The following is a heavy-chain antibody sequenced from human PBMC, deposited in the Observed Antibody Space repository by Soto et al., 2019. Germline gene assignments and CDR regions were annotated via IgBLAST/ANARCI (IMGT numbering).Heavy chain of an antibody. V-gene: IGHV5-51*01. Sequence: PGESLKISCKGYVYNFTKYWIAWVRQMPGKGLAWMGIIYPGDSETTYSPSFQGQVTISADKSITTAYLQWSSLKASDTAMFYCAVPRSDYGDFSFDYWGEGTLVTVSS. D-gene: IGHD4-17*01. CDR3: AVPRSDYGDFSFDY. CDR1: VYNFTKYW. CDR2: IYPGDSET. J-gene: IGHJ4*02.